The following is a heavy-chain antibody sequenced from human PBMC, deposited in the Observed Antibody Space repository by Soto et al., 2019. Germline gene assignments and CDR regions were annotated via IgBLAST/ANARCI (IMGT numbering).Heavy chain of an antibody. CDR3: ARAYYYGSGSYYLTALYYFDY. CDR1: GYTFTSYG. J-gene: IGHJ4*02. Sequence: QVQLVQSGAEVKKPGASVKVSCKASGYTFTSYGISWVRQAPGQGLEWMGWISAYNGNTNYAQKLQGRGTMTTDTSTSTAYMELRSLRSDDTAVYYCARAYYYGSGSYYLTALYYFDYWGQGTLVTVSS. D-gene: IGHD3-10*01. CDR2: ISAYNGNT. V-gene: IGHV1-18*01.